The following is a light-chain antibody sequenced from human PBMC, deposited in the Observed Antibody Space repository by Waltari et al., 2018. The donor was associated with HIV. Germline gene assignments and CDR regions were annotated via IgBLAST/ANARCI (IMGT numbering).Light chain of an antibody. V-gene: IGLV1-40*03. CDR1: SSNIGAGFD. J-gene: IGLJ1*01. CDR2: ATT. Sequence: QRVTISCSGDSSNIGAGFDVHWYQHLPGTAPKLLIYATTNRPSGVPDRFSGSKSGASASLAITGLQAEDEADYYCQSYDNSLTSYVFATGTRVTVL. CDR3: QSYDNSLTSYV.